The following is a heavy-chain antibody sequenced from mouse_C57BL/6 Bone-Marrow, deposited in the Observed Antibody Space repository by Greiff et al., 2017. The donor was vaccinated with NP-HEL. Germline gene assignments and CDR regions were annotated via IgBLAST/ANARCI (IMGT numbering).Heavy chain of an antibody. D-gene: IGHD1-1*02. J-gene: IGHJ1*03. Sequence: DVQLVESEGGLVQPGSSMKLSCTASGFTFSDYYMAWVRQVPEKGLEWVANINYDGSSTYYLDSLKSRFIISRDNAKNILYLQMSSLKSEDTATYYCARDADGGGYFDVWGTGTTVTVSS. CDR1: GFTFSDYY. V-gene: IGHV5-16*01. CDR3: ARDADGGGYFDV. CDR2: INYDGSST.